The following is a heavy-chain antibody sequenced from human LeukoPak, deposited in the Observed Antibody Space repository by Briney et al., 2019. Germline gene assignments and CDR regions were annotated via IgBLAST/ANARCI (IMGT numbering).Heavy chain of an antibody. J-gene: IGHJ4*02. V-gene: IGHV3-53*01. CDR3: VVYFDWLFGIDY. CDR2: IYSGGST. CDR1: GFTLSSNY. D-gene: IGHD3-9*01. Sequence: PGGSLSLSCAASGFTLSSNYMSWVRQAPGKGLEGGSVIYSGGSTYYADSVKGRFTISRDNSKNTLYLQMNSLRAEDTAVYYCVVYFDWLFGIDYWGQGTLVTVSS.